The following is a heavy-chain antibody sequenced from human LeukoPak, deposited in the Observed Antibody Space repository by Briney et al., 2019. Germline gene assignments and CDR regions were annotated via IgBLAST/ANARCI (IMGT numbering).Heavy chain of an antibody. J-gene: IGHJ4*02. CDR1: GYTFTSYY. V-gene: IGHV1-46*01. CDR2: INPSGGST. D-gene: IGHD6-6*01. CDR3: ARDLLYSSSAAAGDY. Sequence: GPSVTVSCKASGYTFTSYYMHWVRQAPGQGIEWMGIINPSGGSTSYAQKFQGRVTMTRDMSTSTVYMELSSLRSEDTAVYYCARDLLYSSSAAAGDYWGQGTLVTVSS.